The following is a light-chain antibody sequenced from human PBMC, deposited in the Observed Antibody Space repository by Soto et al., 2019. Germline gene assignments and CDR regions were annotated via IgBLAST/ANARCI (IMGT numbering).Light chain of an antibody. CDR3: CSYAGNSLWV. V-gene: IGLV2-11*01. CDR1: SSDVGGSNF. CDR2: DVS. J-gene: IGLJ3*02. Sequence: QSVLTQPRSVSGSPGQSVTISCTGSSSDVGGSNFVSWYQQHPVKAPKLVIYDVSKRPSGVPDRFSGSKPGNTASLTISGLQAEDEADYYCCSYAGNSLWVFGGGTKLTVL.